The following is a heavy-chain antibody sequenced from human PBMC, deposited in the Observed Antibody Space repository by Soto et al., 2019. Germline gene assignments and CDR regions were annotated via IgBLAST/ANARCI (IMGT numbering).Heavy chain of an antibody. V-gene: IGHV3-30-3*01. CDR1: GFTFSSYA. CDR3: ARDQEGVEMATPTLDY. Sequence: GGSLRLSCAASGFTFSSYAMHWVRQAPGKGLEWVAVISYDGSNKYYADSVKGRFTISRDNSKNTLYLQMNSLRAEDTAVYYCARDQEGVEMATPTLDYWGQGTLVTVSS. J-gene: IGHJ4*02. D-gene: IGHD5-12*01. CDR2: ISYDGSNK.